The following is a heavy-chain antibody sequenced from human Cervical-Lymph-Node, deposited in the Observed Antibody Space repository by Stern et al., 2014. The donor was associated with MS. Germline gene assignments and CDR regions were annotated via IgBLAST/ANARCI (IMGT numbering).Heavy chain of an antibody. CDR3: AKEIYGSSQTYDA. Sequence: VQLVESGANVKKPGASVNVSCHASGYAFTGLHIHWVRPAPGRGLEVMGRVNPLTGGRNDAQKFQGRVTMTRDTSTSTAYMELSGLTSDDTAIYYCAKEIYGSSQTYDAWGQGALVTVSS. CDR1: GYAFTGLH. CDR2: VNPLTGGR. D-gene: IGHD2-15*01. V-gene: IGHV1-2*06. J-gene: IGHJ5*02.